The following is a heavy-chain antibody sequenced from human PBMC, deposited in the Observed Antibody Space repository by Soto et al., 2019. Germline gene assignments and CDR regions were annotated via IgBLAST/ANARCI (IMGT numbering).Heavy chain of an antibody. CDR3: ARVSVTYAYYFDY. D-gene: IGHD4-4*01. V-gene: IGHV4-30-2*01. CDR2: IYHSGST. CDR1: GGSISSGGYS. J-gene: IGHJ4*02. Sequence: SETLSLTCAVSGGSISSGGYSWSWIRQPPGKGLEWIGYIYHSGSTYYNPSLKSRVTISVDRSKNQFSLKLSSVTAADTAVYYCARVSVTYAYYFDYWGQGTLVTVSS.